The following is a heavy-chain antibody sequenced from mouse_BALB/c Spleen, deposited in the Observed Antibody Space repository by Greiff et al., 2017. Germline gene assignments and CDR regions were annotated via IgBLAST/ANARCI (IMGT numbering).Heavy chain of an antibody. CDR2: INPGSGGT. V-gene: IGHV1-54*01. CDR3: ARRGAMITFAY. CDR1: GYAFTNYL. D-gene: IGHD2-4*01. Sequence: QVQLQQSGAELVRPGTSVKVSCKASGYAFTNYLIEWVKQRPGQGLEWIGVINPGSGGTNYNEKFKGKATLTADKSSSTAYMQLSSLTSDDSAVYCCARRGAMITFAYWGQGTLVTVSA. J-gene: IGHJ3*01.